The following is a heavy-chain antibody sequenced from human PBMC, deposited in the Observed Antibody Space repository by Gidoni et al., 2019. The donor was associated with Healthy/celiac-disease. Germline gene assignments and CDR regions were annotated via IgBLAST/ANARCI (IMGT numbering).Heavy chain of an antibody. J-gene: IGHJ3*02. V-gene: IGHV5-51*01. CDR1: EHSFNRYW. Sequence: EVQLVQSGAEGKKHGEALKISCKGSEHSFNRYWSAWLRQMPGKGLDYMGLIYPNDSDITYSPSFEGQVTISADKSISTAYLQWSSLRASDTAMYYCATSSRYVTGWQPYDAFDIWGQGTMVTVSS. CDR3: ATSSRYVTGWQPYDAFDI. CDR2: IYPNDSDI. D-gene: IGHD6-19*01.